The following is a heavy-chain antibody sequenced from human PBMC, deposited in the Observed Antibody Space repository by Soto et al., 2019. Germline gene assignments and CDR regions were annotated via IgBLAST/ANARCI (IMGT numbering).Heavy chain of an antibody. D-gene: IGHD5-18*01. V-gene: IGHV4-59*01. CDR3: ARVDTQYYYYGMDV. J-gene: IGHJ6*02. CDR2: IYYSGST. CDR1: GGSNSRYY. Sequence: SETLYLTCTVSGGSNSRYYSSWFRQPPGKGLEWIGYIYYSGSTNYNPSLESRVTISVDTSKSQFSLKLSSVAAADTAVYYCARVDTQYYYYGMDVWGQGTTVT.